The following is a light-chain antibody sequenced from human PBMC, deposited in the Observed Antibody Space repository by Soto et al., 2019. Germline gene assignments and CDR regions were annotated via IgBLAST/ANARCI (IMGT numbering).Light chain of an antibody. Sequence: QSALTQPASVSGSPGQSITISCSGTSSDVGGYKYVSWYQQHPGKAPKLMIYEVSNRPSGVSDRFSGSKSGNTASLTISGLQAEDEADYYCAAWDDSLSGHWVFGGGTKLTVL. CDR2: EVS. CDR1: SSDVGGYKY. CDR3: AAWDDSLSGHWV. J-gene: IGLJ3*02. V-gene: IGLV2-14*01.